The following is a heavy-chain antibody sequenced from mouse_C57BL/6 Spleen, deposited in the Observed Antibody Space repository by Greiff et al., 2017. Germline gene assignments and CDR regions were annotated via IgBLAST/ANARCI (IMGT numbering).Heavy chain of an antibody. V-gene: IGHV1-59*01. CDR1: GYTFTSYW. J-gene: IGHJ4*01. CDR3: ARGRGSNYAMDY. CDR2: IDPSDSYT. Sequence: QVQLQQPGAELVRPGTSVKLSCKASGYTFTSYWMHWVKQRPGQGLEWIGVIDPSDSYTNYNQKFKGKATLTVDTSSSTAYMQLSSLTSEDSAVYYCARGRGSNYAMDYWGQGTSVTVSS.